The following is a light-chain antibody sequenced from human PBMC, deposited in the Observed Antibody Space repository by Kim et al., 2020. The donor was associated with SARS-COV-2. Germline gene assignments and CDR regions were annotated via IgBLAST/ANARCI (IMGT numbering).Light chain of an antibody. V-gene: IGLV1-40*01. CDR2: GNS. J-gene: IGLJ2*01. CDR3: QSYDSSLSGYVV. Sequence: GAQGQRVTISCTAGAGYDVHWYQQLPGTAPKLLIYGNSNRPSGVPDRFSGSKSGTSASLAITGLQAEDEADYYCQSYDSSLSGYVVFGGGTQLTVL. CDR1: GAGYD.